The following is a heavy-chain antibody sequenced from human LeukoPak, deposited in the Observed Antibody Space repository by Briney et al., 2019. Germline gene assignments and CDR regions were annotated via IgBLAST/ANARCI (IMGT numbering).Heavy chain of an antibody. CDR2: ISGSGGST. CDR3: AKARGRYYSDGSARFFDC. Sequence: PGGSLRLSCAASGFTFSSYAMSWVRQAPGKGLEWVSGISGSGGSTYYADSVKGRFTISRDNSKNTLYLQMNSLRAEDTAVYYCAKARGRYYSDGSARFFDCWGQGTLVPVSS. D-gene: IGHD3-22*01. V-gene: IGHV3-23*01. J-gene: IGHJ4*02. CDR1: GFTFSSYA.